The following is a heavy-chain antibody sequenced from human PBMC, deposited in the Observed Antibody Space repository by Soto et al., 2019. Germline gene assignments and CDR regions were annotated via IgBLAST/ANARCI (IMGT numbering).Heavy chain of an antibody. V-gene: IGHV3-53*01. CDR2: IYSGGST. Sequence: GGSLRLSCAASGFTVSSNYMSWVRQAPGKGLEWVSVIYSGGSTYYADSVKGRFTISRDNSKNTLYLQMNSLRAEDTAVYYCARSPAYYDILTGYYSDYWGQGTLVTVSS. D-gene: IGHD3-9*01. CDR1: GFTVSSNY. J-gene: IGHJ4*02. CDR3: ARSPAYYDILTGYYSDY.